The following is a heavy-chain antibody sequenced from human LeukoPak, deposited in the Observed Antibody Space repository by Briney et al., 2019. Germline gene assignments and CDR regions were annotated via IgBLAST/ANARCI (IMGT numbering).Heavy chain of an antibody. D-gene: IGHD2-21*02. Sequence: SETLSLTCAASGDSFSSYYWSWIRQPPGKGLEWIGAINHSGGTNYNPSLKSRVTISVDTSKNQFSLKLSSVTAADTAVYYCASNDVVTAAAAAEYFQHWGQGTLVTVSS. CDR1: GDSFSSYY. CDR2: INHSGGT. CDR3: ASNDVVTAAAAAEYFQH. J-gene: IGHJ1*01. V-gene: IGHV4-34*01.